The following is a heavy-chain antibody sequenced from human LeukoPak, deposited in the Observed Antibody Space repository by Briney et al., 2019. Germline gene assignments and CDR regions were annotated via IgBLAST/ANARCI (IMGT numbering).Heavy chain of an antibody. V-gene: IGHV4-59*01. CDR3: ARMGSSWYGGFDY. D-gene: IGHD6-13*01. Sequence: PSETLSLTCTVSGGSISSYYWSWIRQPPGKGLEWIGYIYYSGSTNYNPSLKSRVTISVDTSKNQFSLKLSSVTAADTAVYYCARMGSSWYGGFDYWGQGTLVTVSS. CDR2: IYYSGST. CDR1: GGSISSYY. J-gene: IGHJ4*02.